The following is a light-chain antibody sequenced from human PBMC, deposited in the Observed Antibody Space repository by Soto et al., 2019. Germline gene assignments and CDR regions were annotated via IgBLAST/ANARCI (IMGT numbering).Light chain of an antibody. V-gene: IGKV3-11*01. J-gene: IGKJ5*01. CDR3: QQRHMLPIT. Sequence: VLTQAPVTLSLSPGEIATLSCRASQSFRGLLAWYQQKPGQAPRLLIYDAYNRATAIPPRFSGSGSGTDFTLTISSLEPEDSAVYYCQQRHMLPITFGQGTRLEIK. CDR1: QSFRGL. CDR2: DAY.